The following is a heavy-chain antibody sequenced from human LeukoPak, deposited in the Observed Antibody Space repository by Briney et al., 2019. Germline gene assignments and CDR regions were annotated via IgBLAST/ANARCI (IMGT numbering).Heavy chain of an antibody. CDR3: ARTDHYYDSSGYYDY. D-gene: IGHD3-22*01. CDR1: GFTFDDYG. CDR2: INWNGGST. Sequence: GGSLRLSCAASGFTFDDYGMSWVRQAPGKGLEWVSGINWNGGSTGYADSVKGRFTISRDNAKNSLYLQMNSLRAEDTALYYCARTDHYYDSSGYYDYWGQGTLVTVSS. V-gene: IGHV3-20*04. J-gene: IGHJ4*02.